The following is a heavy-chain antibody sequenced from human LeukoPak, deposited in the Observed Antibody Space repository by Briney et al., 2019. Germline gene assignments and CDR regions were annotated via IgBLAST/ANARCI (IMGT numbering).Heavy chain of an antibody. J-gene: IGHJ4*02. Sequence: SETLSLTCTVSGGSISSYYWSWIRQPPGKGLEWIGYIHYSGSTNYNPSLKSRVTISVDTSKNQFSLKLSSVTAADTAVYYCARHERGSGSYDYWGQGTLVTVSS. CDR2: IHYSGST. CDR3: ARHERGSGSYDY. V-gene: IGHV4-59*08. D-gene: IGHD3-10*01. CDR1: GGSISSYY.